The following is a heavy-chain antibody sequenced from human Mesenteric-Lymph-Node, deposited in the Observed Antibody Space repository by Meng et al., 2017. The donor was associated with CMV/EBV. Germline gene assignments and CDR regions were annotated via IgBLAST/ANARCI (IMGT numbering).Heavy chain of an antibody. Sequence: GESLKISCAASGFSFSRYWMHWVRQAPGKGPVWVSRINSDGDTTDYADSVKGRFTISRDNAKNTLYLQVNSLRAEDTALYYCAREIAYCENSDAYYIFQTRAFDHWGQGTLVTVSS. J-gene: IGHJ4*02. V-gene: IGHV3-74*01. CDR3: AREIAYCENSDAYYIFQTRAFDH. CDR2: INSDGDTT. CDR1: GFSFSRYW. D-gene: IGHD3-22*01.